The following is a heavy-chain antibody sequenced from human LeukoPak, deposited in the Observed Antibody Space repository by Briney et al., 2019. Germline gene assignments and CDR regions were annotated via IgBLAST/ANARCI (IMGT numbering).Heavy chain of an antibody. CDR2: MNSRSSSK. CDR3: ARGPTMKMDV. V-gene: IGHV3-21*01. D-gene: IGHD3-22*01. J-gene: IGHJ6*04. CDR1: GFTFSSYS. Sequence: GGSLRLSCAASGFTFSSYSMNWVRQAPGKGLEWVSSMNSRSSSKYYADSVKGRFTISRDNAKNLLYLQMNSLRAEDTAVYYCARGPTMKMDVWGKGTTVTVSS.